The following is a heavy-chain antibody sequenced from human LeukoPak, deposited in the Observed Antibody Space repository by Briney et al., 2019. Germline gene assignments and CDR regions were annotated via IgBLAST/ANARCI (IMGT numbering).Heavy chain of an antibody. CDR3: ARAGIAAAAPEDFDI. V-gene: IGHV4-59*08. CDR1: GGSISSYY. Sequence: SETLSLTCTVSGGSISSYYWSWIRQPPGKGLEWIGYIYYSESTNYNPSLKSRVTISVDTSKNQFSLKLSSVTAADTAVYYCARAGIAAAAPEDFDIWGQGTMVTVSS. CDR2: IYYSEST. J-gene: IGHJ3*02. D-gene: IGHD6-13*01.